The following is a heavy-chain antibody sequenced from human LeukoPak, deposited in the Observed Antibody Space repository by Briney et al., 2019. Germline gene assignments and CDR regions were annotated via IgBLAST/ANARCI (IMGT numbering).Heavy chain of an antibody. CDR2: IRYDGSNK. CDR3: AKRGGDTYYYGSGSYYRYFDY. J-gene: IGHJ4*02. CDR1: GFTFSSYG. Sequence: PGGSLRLSCAASGFTFSSYGMHWVRQAPGKGLEWVAFIRYDGSNKFYADSVKGRFTISRDNSKNTLYLQMNSLRAEDTAVYYCAKRGGDTYYYGSGSYYRYFDYWGQGTLVTVSS. D-gene: IGHD3-10*01. V-gene: IGHV3-30*02.